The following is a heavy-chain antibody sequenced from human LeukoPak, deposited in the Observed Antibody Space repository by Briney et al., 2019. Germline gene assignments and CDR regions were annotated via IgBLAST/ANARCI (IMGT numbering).Heavy chain of an antibody. J-gene: IGHJ4*02. V-gene: IGHV3-23*01. CDR3: ANYGRHFAS. D-gene: IGHD4-17*01. CDR2: VSSSGDKT. Sequence: GGSLRLSCAASGFTFNNYAMSWVRQAPGKGLEWVSLVSSSGDKTYYPESVKGRFTISRDNSKSTLYLQMNSLRAEDTAVYYCANYGRHFASWGQGTLVTVSP. CDR1: GFTFNNYA.